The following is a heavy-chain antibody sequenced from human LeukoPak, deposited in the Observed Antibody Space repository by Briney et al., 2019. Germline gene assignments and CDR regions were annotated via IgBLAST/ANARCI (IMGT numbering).Heavy chain of an antibody. CDR1: GGSISSGRYY. D-gene: IGHD6-13*01. V-gene: IGHV4-61*02. Sequence: SETLSLTCNVSGGSISSGRYYWSWIRQPAGKGLEWIGRIYTRGSTNYNPSLKSRVTMSVDTSKNQFSLKLSSVTAADTAVYYCARAGSSWYYGYFDYWGQGTLVTVSS. J-gene: IGHJ4*02. CDR2: IYTRGST. CDR3: ARAGSSWYYGYFDY.